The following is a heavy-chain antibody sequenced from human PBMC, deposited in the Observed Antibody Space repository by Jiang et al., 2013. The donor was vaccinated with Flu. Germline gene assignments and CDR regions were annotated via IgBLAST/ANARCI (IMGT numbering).Heavy chain of an antibody. J-gene: IGHJ3*02. CDR3: ARQQYYGSGSYPDAFDI. CDR1: GGSISSYY. D-gene: IGHD3-10*01. CDR2: IYYSGST. Sequence: TLSLTCTVSGGSISSYYWSWIRQPPGKGLEWIGYIYYSGSTYYNPSLKSRVTISVDTSKNQLSLKLSSVTAADTAVYYCARQQYYGSGSYPDAFDIWGQGTMVTVSS. V-gene: IGHV4-59*08.